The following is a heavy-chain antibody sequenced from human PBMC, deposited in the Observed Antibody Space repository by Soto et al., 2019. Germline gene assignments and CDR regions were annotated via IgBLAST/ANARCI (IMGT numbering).Heavy chain of an antibody. CDR3: ARAGAAPSSKTFFSWNDFYYYGMDV. Sequence: SETLSLTCTVSGDSISSYYWSWIRQPAGKGLEWIGRIYTSGSTNYNPSLKSRVPMSVDTSKNQFSLKLSSVTAADTAVYYCARAGAAPSSKTFFSWNDFYYYGMDVWGQGTTVTVS. D-gene: IGHD1-1*01. J-gene: IGHJ6*02. V-gene: IGHV4-4*07. CDR1: GDSISSYY. CDR2: IYTSGST.